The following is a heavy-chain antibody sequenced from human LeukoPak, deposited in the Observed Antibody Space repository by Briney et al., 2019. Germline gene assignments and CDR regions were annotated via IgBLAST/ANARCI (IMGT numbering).Heavy chain of an antibody. CDR3: ARDSEAYDSSGYYYNYYYYYGMDV. J-gene: IGHJ6*02. CDR2: INPSGGST. V-gene: IGHV1-46*01. D-gene: IGHD3-22*01. Sequence: ASVKVSCKASGYTFTSYYMHWVRQAPGQGREWMGIINPSGGSTSYAQKFQGRVTMTRDTSTSTVYMELSSLRSEDTAVYYCARDSEAYDSSGYYYNYYYYYGMDVWGQGTTVTVSS. CDR1: GYTFTSYY.